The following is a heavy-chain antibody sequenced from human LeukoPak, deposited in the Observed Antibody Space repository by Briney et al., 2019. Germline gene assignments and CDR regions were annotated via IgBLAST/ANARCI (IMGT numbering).Heavy chain of an antibody. CDR3: ARRVAAAGPRWFDP. V-gene: IGHV4-39*01. CDR1: GGSISSSSYY. J-gene: IGHJ5*02. CDR2: IYYSGST. Sequence: SETLSLTCTVSGGSISSSSYYWGWIRQPPGKGLEWIGSIYYSGSTYYNPSLKSRVTISVDTSKNQFSLKLSSVTAADTAVYYCARRVAAAGPRWFDPWGQGTLVTVSS. D-gene: IGHD6-13*01.